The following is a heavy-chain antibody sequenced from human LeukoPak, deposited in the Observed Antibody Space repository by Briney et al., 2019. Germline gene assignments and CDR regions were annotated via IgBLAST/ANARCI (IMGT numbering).Heavy chain of an antibody. CDR3: AREENWNRYYFDY. CDR1: GFTFSSYW. J-gene: IGHJ4*02. Sequence: PGGSLRLSCAASGFTFSSYWMSWVRQAPGKGLEWVANINQDGSEKYYVDSVKGRFTISRDNSKNTLYLQMNSLRAEDTAVYYCAREENWNRYYFDYWGQGTLVTVSS. CDR2: INQDGSEK. D-gene: IGHD1-1*01. V-gene: IGHV3-7*01.